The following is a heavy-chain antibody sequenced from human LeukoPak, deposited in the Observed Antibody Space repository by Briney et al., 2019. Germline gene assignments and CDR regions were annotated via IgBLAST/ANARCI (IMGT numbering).Heavy chain of an antibody. J-gene: IGHJ4*02. CDR3: ASTGGSGSYYPYYFDY. Sequence: SETLSLTCTVSGDSISSYYWSWIRQPPGKGLEWIGYIYYSGSTNYNPSLKSRVTISVDTSKNQFSLKLSSVTAADTAVYYCASTGGSGSYYPYYFDYWGQGTLVTVSS. V-gene: IGHV4-59*01. D-gene: IGHD3-10*01. CDR2: IYYSGST. CDR1: GDSISSYY.